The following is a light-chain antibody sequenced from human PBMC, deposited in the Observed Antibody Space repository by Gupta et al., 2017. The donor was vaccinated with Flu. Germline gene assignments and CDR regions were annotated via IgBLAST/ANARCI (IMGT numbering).Light chain of an antibody. CDR3: QQYSSHPAT. V-gene: IGKV1-33*01. CDR2: NAV. J-gene: IGKJ4*01. Sequence: KPGQAPKLLIYNAVKLERGFPSRFNGSGSGTLFSLTISSLQPEDIATYYCQQYSSHPATFGDGTKVEIE.